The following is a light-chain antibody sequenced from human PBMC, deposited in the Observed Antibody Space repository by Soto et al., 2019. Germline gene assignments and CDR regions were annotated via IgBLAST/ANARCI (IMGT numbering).Light chain of an antibody. CDR1: SSDVGGHNY. CDR2: EVS. Sequence: QSVLTQPASVSGSPGQSITISCTGTSSDVGGHNYVTWYQQHPGKAPKLIIYEVSNRPSGVSNRFSGSNSGNTAPLTISGIQAEYEDDYYCSSYTSSSTVVFGGGTKLTVL. J-gene: IGLJ3*02. CDR3: SSYTSSSTVV. V-gene: IGLV2-14*01.